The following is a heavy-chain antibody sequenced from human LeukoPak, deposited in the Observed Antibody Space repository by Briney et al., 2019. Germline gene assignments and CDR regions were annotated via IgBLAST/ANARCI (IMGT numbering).Heavy chain of an antibody. V-gene: IGHV3-53*01. CDR2: IYSGGST. CDR1: GFTVSSNY. Sequence: PGGSLRLSCAASGFTVSSNYMSWVRQAPGKGLEWVSVIYSGGSTYYADSVKGRFTISRDNSKNTLYLPMNSLRAEDTAVYYCARETYRFGSRDAFDIWGQGTMVTVSS. CDR3: ARETYRFGSRDAFDI. D-gene: IGHD3-10*01. J-gene: IGHJ3*02.